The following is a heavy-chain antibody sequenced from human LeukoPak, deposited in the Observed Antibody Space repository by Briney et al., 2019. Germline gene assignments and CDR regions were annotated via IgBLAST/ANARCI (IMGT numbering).Heavy chain of an antibody. J-gene: IGHJ4*02. D-gene: IGHD1-26*01. CDR2: ISGYNGDT. Sequence: ASVKVSRKAFGFSFISFGFNWVRQAPGQGLEWMGWISGYNGDTKYAQKFQGRVTMTTDKSTSTAYMELRSLRSDDTAVYYCARGTWETAARPYSFDTWGQGTLVTVTS. CDR1: GFSFISFG. CDR3: ARGTWETAARPYSFDT. V-gene: IGHV1-18*01.